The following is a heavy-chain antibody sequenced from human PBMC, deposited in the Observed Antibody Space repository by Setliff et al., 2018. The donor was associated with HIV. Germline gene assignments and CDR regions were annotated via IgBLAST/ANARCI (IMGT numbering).Heavy chain of an antibody. CDR2: IIPIFGTT. CDR3: ARTREMVRGVITPAFDY. J-gene: IGHJ4*02. D-gene: IGHD3-10*01. V-gene: IGHV1-69*05. CDR1: GGTFSSYT. Sequence: SVKVSCKASGGTFSSYTINWVRQAPGQGLEWMGGIIPIFGTTNYAQKFQGRVTVTTDESTSTAYMELSSLRSEDTALYYCARTREMVRGVITPAFDYWGLGTLVTVSS.